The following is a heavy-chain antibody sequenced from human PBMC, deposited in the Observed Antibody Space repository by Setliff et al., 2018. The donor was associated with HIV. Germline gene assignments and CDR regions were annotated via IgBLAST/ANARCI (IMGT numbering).Heavy chain of an antibody. V-gene: IGHV4-61*02. J-gene: IGHJ4*02. CDR2: IYTSGP. CDR1: GGPISSTPYY. D-gene: IGHD2-2*01. CDR3: ARASSDIPGVDSNYFDD. Sequence: PSETLSLTCTVSGGPISSTPYYWSWIWQPAGKGLEWIGRIYTSGPRYNPSLENRVTISVDTSKSQFFLMLSSVTAADTAVYYCARASSDIPGVDSNYFDDWGQGTLVTVS.